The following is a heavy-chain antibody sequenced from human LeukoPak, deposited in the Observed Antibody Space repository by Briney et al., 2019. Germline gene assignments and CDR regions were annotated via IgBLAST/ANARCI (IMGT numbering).Heavy chain of an antibody. CDR1: GYTFTAYY. CDR2: INPDSGVT. Sequence: ASVKVSCKASGYTFTAYYVHWVRQAPGQGLEWMGWINPDSGVTDYAQQFQGRVTMTRDTSIGTVYMELTSLKSDDTAIYYCARAWAPNWNFPVDYWGQGTLVAVSS. V-gene: IGHV1-2*02. J-gene: IGHJ4*02. CDR3: ARAWAPNWNFPVDY. D-gene: IGHD1-7*01.